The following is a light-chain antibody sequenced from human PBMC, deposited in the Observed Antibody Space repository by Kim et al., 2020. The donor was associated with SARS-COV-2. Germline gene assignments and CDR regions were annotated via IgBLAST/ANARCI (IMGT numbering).Light chain of an antibody. V-gene: IGKV3-20*01. Sequence: SPRERAPLSSWASQSVSCSYLAWFQQKPGQAPRLLIYGASSRATGIPDRFSGSGSGTDFTLTISRLEPEDFAVYYCQQYGSSPRTFGQGTKVDIK. CDR2: GAS. J-gene: IGKJ1*01. CDR3: QQYGSSPRT. CDR1: QSVSCSY.